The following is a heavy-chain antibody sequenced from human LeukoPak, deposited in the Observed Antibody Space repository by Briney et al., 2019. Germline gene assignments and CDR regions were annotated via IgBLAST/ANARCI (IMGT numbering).Heavy chain of an antibody. D-gene: IGHD4-23*01. J-gene: IGHJ4*02. CDR3: ARRDYAGKSGDY. Sequence: PRGSLRLSCAASGFTFSSYSMNWVRQTPGKGLEWVSYVGTSSSIIYYADSVKGRFTISRDNAKNSLYLQMNSLRDEDTAVYYCARRDYAGKSGDYWGQGTLVTVSS. CDR2: VGTSSSII. CDR1: GFTFSSYS. V-gene: IGHV3-48*02.